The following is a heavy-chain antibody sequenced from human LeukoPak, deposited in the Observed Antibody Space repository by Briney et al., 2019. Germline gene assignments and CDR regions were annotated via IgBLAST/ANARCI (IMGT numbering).Heavy chain of an antibody. J-gene: IGHJ2*01. V-gene: IGHV3-74*01. D-gene: IGHD2/OR15-2a*01. CDR2: ISHDGTDT. CDR1: GFTFSTYV. CDR3: ARDVNLLFFDV. Sequence: PGGSLRLSCAASGFTFSTYVMHWVRQAPGKGLMWVSRISHDGTDTSYADSVRGRFTISRDNAKNTLYLQMNSPRADDTAVYYCARDVNLLFFDVWGRGTLVTVSS.